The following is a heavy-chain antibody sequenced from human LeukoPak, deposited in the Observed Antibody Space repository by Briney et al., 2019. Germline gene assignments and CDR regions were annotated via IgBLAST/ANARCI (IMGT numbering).Heavy chain of an antibody. CDR1: GFTFSTYG. J-gene: IGHJ4*02. CDR2: IRYDGNNK. V-gene: IGHV3-30*02. CDR3: AKEPVTMIIVVIPASFDY. Sequence: PGGSLRLSCAASGFTFSTYGMHWVRQAPGKGLEWVAFIRYDGNNKYYADSVKGRFTISRDNSKNTLYLQMNSLRAEDTAVYYCAKEPVTMIIVVIPASFDYWGQGTLVTVSS. D-gene: IGHD3-22*01.